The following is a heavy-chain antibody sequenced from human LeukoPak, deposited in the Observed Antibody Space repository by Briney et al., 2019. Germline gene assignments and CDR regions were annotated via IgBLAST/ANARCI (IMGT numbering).Heavy chain of an antibody. Sequence: ASVKVSCKASGYTFTGYCVHWVRQAPGQGLEWMGWINPNSGGTNYAQKFQGRVTMTRDTSITTAYMELSSLRSDDTAVYYCARGGGVYSTGWYDPWGQGTLVTVSS. J-gene: IGHJ5*02. CDR2: INPNSGGT. V-gene: IGHV1-2*02. CDR1: GYTFTGYC. D-gene: IGHD6-19*01. CDR3: ARGGGVYSTGWYDP.